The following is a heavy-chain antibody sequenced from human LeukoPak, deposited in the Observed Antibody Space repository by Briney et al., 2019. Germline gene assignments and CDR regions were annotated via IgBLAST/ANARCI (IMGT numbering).Heavy chain of an antibody. V-gene: IGHV1-8*03. CDR1: GYTFTSYD. CDR2: MNPNSGNT. J-gene: IGHJ6*03. D-gene: IGHD5-12*01. Sequence: ASVKVSCKASGYTFTSYDINWVRQATGQGLEWMGWMNPNSGNTGYAQKFQGRVAITRSTYISTAYMELSSLRSEDTAVYYCARGRSGYEQSYYYYYMDVWGKGTTVTVSS. CDR3: ARGRSGYEQSYYYYYMDV.